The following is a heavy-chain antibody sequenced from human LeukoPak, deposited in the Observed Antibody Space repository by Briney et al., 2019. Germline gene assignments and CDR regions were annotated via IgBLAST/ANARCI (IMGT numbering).Heavy chain of an antibody. CDR3: AREDIGYSSSWYPCYYYYMDV. CDR1: GGSISSGSYY. Sequence: SQTLSLTCTVSGGSISSGSYYWSWIRQPAGKRLEWIGHIYRSGSTNYNPSLKSRVTISVDTSKNQFSLKLSSVTAADTAVYYCAREDIGYSSSWYPCYYYYMDVWGKGTTVTISS. CDR2: IYRSGST. J-gene: IGHJ6*03. V-gene: IGHV4-61*09. D-gene: IGHD6-13*01.